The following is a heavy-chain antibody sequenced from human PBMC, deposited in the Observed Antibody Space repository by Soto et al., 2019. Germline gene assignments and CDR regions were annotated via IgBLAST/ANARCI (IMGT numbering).Heavy chain of an antibody. J-gene: IGHJ4*02. D-gene: IGHD5-12*01. CDR2: IYYSGST. Sequence: SETLSLTCTVSGGSISSYYWSWIRQPPGKGLEWIGYIYYSGSTNYNPSLKSRVTISVDTSKNQFSLKLGSVTAADTAVYYCARMGGYNQFDYWGQETLVTVSS. CDR1: GGSISSYY. CDR3: ARMGGYNQFDY. V-gene: IGHV4-59*01.